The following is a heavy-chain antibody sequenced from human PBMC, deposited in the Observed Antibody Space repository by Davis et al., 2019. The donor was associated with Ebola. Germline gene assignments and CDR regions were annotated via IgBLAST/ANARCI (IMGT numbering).Heavy chain of an antibody. J-gene: IGHJ6*02. Sequence: GESLKISCAASGFSFNSYWMSWVRQAPGKGLEWVANINQDGSESYYVDSVKGRFTISRDNAKNSLYLQMNSLRAEDTAVYYCARDRVDYYYFYYGMDVWGQGTTVTVSS. CDR1: GFSFNSYW. CDR3: ARDRVDYYYFYYGMDV. CDR2: INQDGSES. D-gene: IGHD3-16*01. V-gene: IGHV3-7*01.